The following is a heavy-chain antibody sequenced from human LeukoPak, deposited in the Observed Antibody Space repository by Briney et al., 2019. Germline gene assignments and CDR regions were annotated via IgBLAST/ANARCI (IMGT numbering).Heavy chain of an antibody. CDR3: ATGLGMVRGEFDY. CDR2: ISYDGSNK. D-gene: IGHD3-10*01. Sequence: GGSLRLSCAASGFPLSSYAMSWVRQAPGKGLEWVAVISYDGSNKYYADSVKGRFTISRDNSKNTLYLQMNSLRAEDTAVYYCATGLGMVRGEFDYWGQGTLVTVSS. CDR1: GFPLSSYA. J-gene: IGHJ4*02. V-gene: IGHV3-30*04.